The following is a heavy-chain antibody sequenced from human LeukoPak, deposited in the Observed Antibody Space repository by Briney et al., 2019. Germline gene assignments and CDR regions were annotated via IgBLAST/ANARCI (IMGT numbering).Heavy chain of an antibody. CDR1: GYTFTSYY. J-gene: IGHJ4*02. CDR2: INPSGGST. CDR3: AREPAVPAAGYYFDY. V-gene: IGHV1-46*01. D-gene: IGHD2-2*01. Sequence: ASVKVSCKASGYTFTSYYMHWVRQAPGQGLEWMGIINPSGGSTSYAQEFQGRVTMTRDTSTSTVYMELSSLRSEDTAVYYCAREPAVPAAGYYFDYWGQGTLVTVSS.